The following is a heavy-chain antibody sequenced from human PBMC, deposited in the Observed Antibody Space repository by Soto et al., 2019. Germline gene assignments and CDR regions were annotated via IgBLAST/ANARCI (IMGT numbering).Heavy chain of an antibody. Sequence: SETLSLTCTVSGGSISSSSYYWGWIRRPPGKGLEWIGSIYYSGSTYYNPSLKSRVTISVDKSKNQFSLKLSSVTAADTAVYYCARDRRPDYCSGGSCKNWFDPWGQGTLVTVSS. CDR3: ARDRRPDYCSGGSCKNWFDP. CDR2: IYYSGST. D-gene: IGHD2-15*01. J-gene: IGHJ5*02. CDR1: GGSISSSSYY. V-gene: IGHV4-39*07.